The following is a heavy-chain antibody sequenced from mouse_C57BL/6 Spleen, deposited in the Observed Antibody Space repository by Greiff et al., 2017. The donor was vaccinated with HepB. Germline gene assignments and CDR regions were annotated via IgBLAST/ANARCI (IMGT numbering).Heavy chain of an antibody. CDR3: ARSGGWLPHYYAMDY. V-gene: IGHV7-3*01. Sequence: EVKLVESGGGLVQPGGSLSLSCAASGFTFTDYYMSWVRQPPGKALEWLGFIRNKANGYTTEYSASVKGRFTISRDNSQSILYLQMNALRAEDSATYYCARSGGWLPHYYAMDYWGQGTSVTVSS. D-gene: IGHD2-3*01. CDR1: GFTFTDYY. CDR2: IRNKANGYTT. J-gene: IGHJ4*01.